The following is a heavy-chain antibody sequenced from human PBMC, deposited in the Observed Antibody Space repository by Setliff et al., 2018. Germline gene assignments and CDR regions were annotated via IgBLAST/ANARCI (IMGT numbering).Heavy chain of an antibody. CDR1: GVSVSGYF. CDR2: ISYSGST. D-gene: IGHD3-16*01. J-gene: IGHJ4*02. Sequence: SETLSLTCSVSGVSVSGYFWSWIRQPPGKPLEWIGYISYSGSTNYNPSLKTRVSISEDTSRNQISLRLLSVSAADTAVYFCARDGAGHTESWKGHLGYWGQGTEVTVSS. CDR3: ARDGAGHTESWKGHLGY. V-gene: IGHV4-59*02.